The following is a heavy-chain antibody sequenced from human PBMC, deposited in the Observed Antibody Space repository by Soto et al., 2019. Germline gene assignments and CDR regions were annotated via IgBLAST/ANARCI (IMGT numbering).Heavy chain of an antibody. CDR3: ATGSTAITYFDY. J-gene: IGHJ4*02. CDR1: GFTFSSYG. D-gene: IGHD5-18*01. CDR2: ISYDGSNK. V-gene: IGHV3-30*03. Sequence: QVQLVESGGGVVQPGRSLRLSCAASGFTFSSYGMHWVRQAPGKGLEWVAVISYDGSNKYYADSVKGRFTISRDNSKNALYLQMNSLRAEDTAVYYCATGSTAITYFDYWGQGTLVTVSS.